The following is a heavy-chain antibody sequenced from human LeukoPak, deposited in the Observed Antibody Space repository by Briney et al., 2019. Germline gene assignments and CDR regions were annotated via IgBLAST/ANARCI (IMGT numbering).Heavy chain of an antibody. J-gene: IGHJ4*02. CDR3: AKDNGYSSGWYKEGY. CDR1: GFTFDDYA. Sequence: GGSLRLSCAASGFTFDDYAMHWVRQAPGKGLEWVSLISGDGGSTYYADSVKGRFTISRDNSKNSLYLQMNSLRTEDTALYYCAKDNGYSSGWYKEGYWGQGTLVTVSS. CDR2: ISGDGGST. V-gene: IGHV3-43*02. D-gene: IGHD6-19*01.